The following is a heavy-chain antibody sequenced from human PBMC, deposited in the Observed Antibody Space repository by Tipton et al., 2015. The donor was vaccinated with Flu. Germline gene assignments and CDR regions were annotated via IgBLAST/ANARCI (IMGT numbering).Heavy chain of an antibody. CDR1: GFRFSSYY. Sequence: SLRLSCAPSGFRFSSYYMSWIRQAPGKGLEWLSYISSGGTTMYYADSVKGRFSISRDNAKNSLYLQMNSLRAEDTAFYYCARGDWASDSNNLLDYWGQGTLVTVSS. D-gene: IGHD1/OR15-1a*01. J-gene: IGHJ4*02. CDR3: ARGDWASDSNNLLDY. CDR2: ISSGGTTM. V-gene: IGHV3-11*01.